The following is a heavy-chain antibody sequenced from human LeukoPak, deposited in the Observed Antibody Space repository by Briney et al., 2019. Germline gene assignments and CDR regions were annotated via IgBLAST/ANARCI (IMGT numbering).Heavy chain of an antibody. V-gene: IGHV3-11*06. Sequence: GGSLRPSCAASGFTFSDYYMSWIRQAPGKGLEWVSYISSSSSYTNYADSVKGRFTISRDNAKNSLYLQMNSLRAEDTAVYYCARDNSIAAAGTGYYYYGMDVWGKGTTVTVSS. CDR2: ISSSSSYT. CDR3: ARDNSIAAAGTGYYYYGMDV. CDR1: GFTFSDYY. J-gene: IGHJ6*04. D-gene: IGHD6-13*01.